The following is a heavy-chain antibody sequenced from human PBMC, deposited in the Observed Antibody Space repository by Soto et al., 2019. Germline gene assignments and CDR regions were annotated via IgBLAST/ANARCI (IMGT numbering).Heavy chain of an antibody. CDR1: GGSIRGYW. CDR3: ARGEIRLRYGLDV. CDR2: ISDTGSI. J-gene: IGHJ6*02. V-gene: IGHV4-59*12. Sequence: VQLQESGTGLVKPSKTLSLTCTDSGGSIRGYWWSWIRQPPGKGLEWIGYISDTGSINYNPSLETRVTISIDTSKKQFSLKLNSATAADTAVYYCARGEIRLRYGLDVWGRGTTVTVSS.